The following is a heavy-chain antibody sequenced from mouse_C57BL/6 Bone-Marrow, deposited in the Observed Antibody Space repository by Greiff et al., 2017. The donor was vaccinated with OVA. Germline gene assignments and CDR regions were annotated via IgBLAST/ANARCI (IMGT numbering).Heavy chain of an antibody. Sequence: VQLQQSGAELVRPGASVTLSCKASGYTSTDYEMHWVKQTPVHGLEWIGAIDPETGGTAYNQKFKGKAILTADKSSSTAYMELRSLTSEDSAVYYCTRNSPFAYWGQGTLVTVSA. D-gene: IGHD6-1*01. V-gene: IGHV1-15*01. J-gene: IGHJ3*01. CDR3: TRNSPFAY. CDR2: IDPETGGT. CDR1: GYTSTDYE.